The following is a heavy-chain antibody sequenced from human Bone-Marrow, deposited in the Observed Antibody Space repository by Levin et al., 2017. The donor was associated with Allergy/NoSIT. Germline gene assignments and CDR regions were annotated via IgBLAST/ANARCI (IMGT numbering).Heavy chain of an antibody. CDR3: ARVEKEQLVWRPLFEHERTFDY. D-gene: IGHD6-13*01. V-gene: IGHV3-7*01. CDR2: IKQDGSEK. CDR1: GFTFSSYW. J-gene: IGHJ4*02. Sequence: GGSLRLSCAASGFTFSSYWMSWVRQAPGKGLEWVANIKQDGSEKYYVDSVKGRFTISRDNAKNSLYLQMNSLRAEDTAVYYCARVEKEQLVWRPLFEHERTFDYWGQGTRVTVSS.